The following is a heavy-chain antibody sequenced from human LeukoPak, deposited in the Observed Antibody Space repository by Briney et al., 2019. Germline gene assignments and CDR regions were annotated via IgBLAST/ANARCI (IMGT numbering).Heavy chain of an antibody. D-gene: IGHD6-13*01. J-gene: IGHJ4*02. CDR3: AKDREAAANTYSFDY. CDR1: GFTFSSYA. Sequence: PGGSLRLSCAASGFTFSSYAMSWVRQAPGKGLEWVFGISGSGGSTYYAASVKGRFTMSRDNSKNTLHLQMNSLRAEDTAVYYCAKDREAAANTYSFDYWGQATLVTVSS. V-gene: IGHV3-23*01. CDR2: ISGSGGST.